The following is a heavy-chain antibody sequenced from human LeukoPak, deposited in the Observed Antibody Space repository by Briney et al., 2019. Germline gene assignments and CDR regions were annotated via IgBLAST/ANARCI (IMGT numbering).Heavy chain of an antibody. CDR1: GFTFSNCA. D-gene: IGHD3-22*01. Sequence: PGGSLRLSCAASGFTFSNCAMSWVRQAPGKGLEWVSAISGSGGYTFYSDSVKGRFTISRDNSKNTLSLQMNSLRAEDTAVYYCAQDATDFDSSGQTCFDNWGQGTLVTVSS. V-gene: IGHV3-23*01. CDR2: ISGSGGYT. J-gene: IGHJ4*02. CDR3: AQDATDFDSSGQTCFDN.